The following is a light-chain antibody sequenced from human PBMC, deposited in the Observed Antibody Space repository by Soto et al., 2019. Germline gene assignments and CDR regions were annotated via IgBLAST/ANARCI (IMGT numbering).Light chain of an antibody. CDR1: QRFGSSS. J-gene: IGKJ2*01. V-gene: IGKV3-20*01. CDR3: QQYGSSPLYT. CDR2: GAS. Sequence: EIVLTQSPGTLSLSPGERATLSCRASQRFGSSSLAWYQQKPGQAPGLLIYGASSRATGIPDRFSGSGSGRDFTLTISRLEPEDFAVYYCQQYGSSPLYTFGQGTKLEIK.